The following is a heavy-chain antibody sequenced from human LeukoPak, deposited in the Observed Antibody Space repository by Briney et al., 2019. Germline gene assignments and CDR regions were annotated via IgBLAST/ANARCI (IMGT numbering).Heavy chain of an antibody. V-gene: IGHV3-30*04. CDR2: ISYGGSNK. J-gene: IGHJ3*02. Sequence: GGSLRLSCAASGFTFSSYAMHWVRQAPGKGLEWVAVISYGGSNKYYADSVKGRFTISRDNSKNTLYLQMNSLRAEDTAVYYCARIAAARSGAYDAFDIWGQGTMVTVSS. D-gene: IGHD6-13*01. CDR3: ARIAAARSGAYDAFDI. CDR1: GFTFSSYA.